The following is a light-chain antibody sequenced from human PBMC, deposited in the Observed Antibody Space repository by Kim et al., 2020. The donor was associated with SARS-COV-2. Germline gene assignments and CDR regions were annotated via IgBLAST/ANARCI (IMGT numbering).Light chain of an antibody. CDR3: NSRDSNDNVV. V-gene: IGLV3-19*01. J-gene: IGLJ2*01. CDR2: GKN. Sequence: AVGQTVRITCRGDSLRSYYATWYQKKPGQAPILVIYGKNNRPSGIPDRFSGSSAGNTASLTITGTQAGDEADYYCNSRDSNDNVVFGGGTQLTVL. CDR1: SLRSYY.